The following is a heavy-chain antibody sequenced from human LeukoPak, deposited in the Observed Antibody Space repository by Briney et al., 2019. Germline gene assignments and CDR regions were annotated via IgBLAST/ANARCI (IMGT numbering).Heavy chain of an antibody. D-gene: IGHD4-17*01. Sequence: SETLSLTCVVSGDSFSSHYWTWIRQSPGKGLEWIGYISYIGSANYNPSLKSRVTISIDTSKNQFSLKLRSVTAADTAVYYCARDLVTVTKGFDIWGQGTLVTVSS. CDR2: ISYIGSA. J-gene: IGHJ4*02. V-gene: IGHV4-59*11. CDR3: ARDLVTVTKGFDI. CDR1: GDSFSSHY.